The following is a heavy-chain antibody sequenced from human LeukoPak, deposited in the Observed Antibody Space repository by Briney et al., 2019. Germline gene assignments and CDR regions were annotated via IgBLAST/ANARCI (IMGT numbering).Heavy chain of an antibody. J-gene: IGHJ2*01. CDR2: IHYSGSA. Sequence: SETLSLTCTVSGDSISSGTYYWTWIRQHPGKGPEWIGYIHYSGSAYYNPSLRSRVTMSVDTSKNQFSLKLSSVTAADTAVYYCARAILTPSGYVWHFDLWGRGTLVTVSS. CDR1: GDSISSGTYY. CDR3: ARAILTPSGYVWHFDL. D-gene: IGHD3-3*01. V-gene: IGHV4-31*03.